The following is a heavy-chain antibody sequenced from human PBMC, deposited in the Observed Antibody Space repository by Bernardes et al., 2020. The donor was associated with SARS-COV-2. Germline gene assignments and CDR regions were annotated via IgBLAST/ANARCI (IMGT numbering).Heavy chain of an antibody. CDR3: ASHVYSGRPEEVLDI. CDR1: GFTFSSYW. V-gene: IGHV3-7*01. Sequence: GSLRLSCAASGFTFSSYWMSWVRQAPGKGLEWVANIKQDGSEKYYVDSVKGRFTISRDNAKNSLYLQMNSLRAEDTAVYYCASHVYSGRPEEVLDIWGQGTMVTVSS. CDR2: IKQDGSEK. D-gene: IGHD3-10*02. J-gene: IGHJ3*02.